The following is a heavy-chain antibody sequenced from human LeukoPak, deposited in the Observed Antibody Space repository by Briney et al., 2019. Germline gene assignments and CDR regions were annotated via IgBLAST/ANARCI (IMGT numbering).Heavy chain of an antibody. CDR1: GYTFTGYY. CDR2: INPNSGGT. D-gene: IGHD5-12*01. J-gene: IGHJ4*02. Sequence: ASVKVSCKASGYTFTGYYMHWVRQAPGQGLEWMGWINPNSGGTNYAQKFQGWVTTTRDTSISTAYMELSRLRSDDTAVYYCARDVLPSYSGYDRTLPDYWGQGTLVTVSS. V-gene: IGHV1-2*04. CDR3: ARDVLPSYSGYDRTLPDY.